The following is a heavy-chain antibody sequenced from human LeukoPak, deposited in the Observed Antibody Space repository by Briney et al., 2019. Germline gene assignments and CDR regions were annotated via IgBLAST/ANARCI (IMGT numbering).Heavy chain of an antibody. Sequence: PGGSLRLSCAASGFTFDDYGMSWVRQAPGKGLEWVSGINWNGGSTGYADSVKGRFTISRDNAKNSLYLQMNSLRAEDTALYYCARDRGIMRFGYMDVWGQGTLVTVSS. D-gene: IGHD3/OR15-3a*01. J-gene: IGHJ4*02. CDR3: ARDRGIMRFGYMDV. V-gene: IGHV3-20*04. CDR2: INWNGGST. CDR1: GFTFDDYG.